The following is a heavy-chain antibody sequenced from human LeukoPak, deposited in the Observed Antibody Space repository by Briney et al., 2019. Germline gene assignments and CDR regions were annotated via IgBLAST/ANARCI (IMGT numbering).Heavy chain of an antibody. CDR2: ISSDGSST. J-gene: IGHJ4*02. CDR3: ARDQRVTGRPDIDY. D-gene: IGHD6-6*01. Sequence: GGSLRLSCAAFGFTFRNHWMHWVRQTPGKGLVWVSRISSDGSSTTYADSVKGRFTISRDNAKNTLYLQMNNLRAEDTAMYYCARDQRVTGRPDIDYWGQGTLVIVSS. V-gene: IGHV3-74*03. CDR1: GFTFRNHW.